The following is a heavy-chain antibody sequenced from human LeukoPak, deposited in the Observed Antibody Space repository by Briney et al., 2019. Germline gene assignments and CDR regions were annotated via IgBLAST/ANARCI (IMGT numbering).Heavy chain of an antibody. V-gene: IGHV1-69*05. J-gene: IGHJ4*02. D-gene: IGHD6-13*01. CDR2: IIPIFGTA. CDR1: GGTFSSYA. CDR3: ARDLDSSSWYAGVSDY. Sequence: ASVKVSCKASGGTFSSYAISWVRQAPGQGLEWMGGIIPIFGTANYAQKFQGRVTITTDESTSTAYMELSSLRSEDTAVYYCARDLDSSSWYAGVSDYWGQGTLVTVSS.